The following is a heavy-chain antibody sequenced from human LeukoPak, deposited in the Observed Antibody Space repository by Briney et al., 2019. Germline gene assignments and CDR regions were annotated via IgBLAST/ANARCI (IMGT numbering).Heavy chain of an antibody. D-gene: IGHD1-26*01. Sequence: GRSLRLSCAASGFTFSFYGMSWVRQAPGKGLEWVSALSGSGGTTYYADFMKGRFTISRDNSKNTLHLQMNSLRAEDTAVYYCARDRVGATLYFDYWGQGTLVTVSS. V-gene: IGHV3-23*01. CDR2: LSGSGGTT. CDR1: GFTFSFYG. J-gene: IGHJ4*02. CDR3: ARDRVGATLYFDY.